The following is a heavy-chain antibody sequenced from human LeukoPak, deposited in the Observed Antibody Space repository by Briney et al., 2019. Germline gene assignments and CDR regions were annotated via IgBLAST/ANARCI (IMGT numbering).Heavy chain of an antibody. CDR2: ISGSGGST. Sequence: GGSLRLSCAASGFTFSSYAMSWVCQAPGKGLEWVSAISGSGGSTYYADSVKGRFTISRDNSKNTLYLQMNSLRAEDTAVYYCARVTRQTADIVVVPAALFDYWGQGTLVTVSS. V-gene: IGHV3-23*01. CDR3: ARVTRQTADIVVVPAALFDY. J-gene: IGHJ4*02. D-gene: IGHD2-2*01. CDR1: GFTFSSYA.